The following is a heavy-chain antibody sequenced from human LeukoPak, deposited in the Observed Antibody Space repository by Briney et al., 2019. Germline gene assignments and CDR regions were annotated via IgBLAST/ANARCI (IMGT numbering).Heavy chain of an antibody. CDR2: INHSGST. D-gene: IGHD3-10*01. Sequence: TTSETLSLTCAVYGGSFSGYYWSWIRQPPGKGLEWIGEINHSGSTNYNPSLKSRVTISVDTSKNQFSLKLSSVTATDTAVYYCARRGYYGSGSYFFDYWGQGTLVTVSS. CDR1: GGSFSGYY. V-gene: IGHV4-34*01. J-gene: IGHJ4*02. CDR3: ARRGYYGSGSYFFDY.